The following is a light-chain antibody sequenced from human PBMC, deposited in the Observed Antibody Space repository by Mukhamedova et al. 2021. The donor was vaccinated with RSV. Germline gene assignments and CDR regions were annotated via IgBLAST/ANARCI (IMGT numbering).Light chain of an antibody. CDR1: SSDVGPYNY. CDR3: CSYAGSYIWV. CDR2: DVT. V-gene: IGLV2-11*03. J-gene: IGLJ3*02. Sequence: GTSSDVGPYNYVSWFQQHSGKVPRLLVYDVTRRPSGVPDRFSGSKSGYTASLTISGLQAEDEADYYCCSYAGSYIWVFGGGT.